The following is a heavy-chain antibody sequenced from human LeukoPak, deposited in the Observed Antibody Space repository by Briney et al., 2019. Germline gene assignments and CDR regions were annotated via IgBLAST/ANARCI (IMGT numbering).Heavy chain of an antibody. V-gene: IGHV4-30-4*01. CDR2: IYYSGST. CDR3: ARDLLNEGNHLDY. Sequence: SETLSLTCTVSGGSISSGDYYWSWIRQPPGKGLEWIGYIYYSGSTYYNPSLKSRVTISVDTSKNQSSLKLSSVTAADTAVYYCARDLLNEGNHLDYWGQGTLVTVSS. D-gene: IGHD4-23*01. CDR1: GGSISSGDYY. J-gene: IGHJ4*02.